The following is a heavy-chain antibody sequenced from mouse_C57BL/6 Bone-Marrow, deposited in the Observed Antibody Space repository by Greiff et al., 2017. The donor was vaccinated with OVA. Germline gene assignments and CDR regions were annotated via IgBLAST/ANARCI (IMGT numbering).Heavy chain of an antibody. Sequence: QVQLQQSGAELVKPGASVKLSCKASGYTFTEYTLHWVKQRSGQGLEWIGWFYPGSGSIKYNEKFKDKATLTAEKSSSTVYMELSRLTSEDSAVYFGARHEPFVDSSGYPFAYWGQGTLVTVSA. D-gene: IGHD3-2*02. CDR3: ARHEPFVDSSGYPFAY. V-gene: IGHV1-62-2*01. CDR2: FYPGSGSI. J-gene: IGHJ3*01. CDR1: GYTFTEYT.